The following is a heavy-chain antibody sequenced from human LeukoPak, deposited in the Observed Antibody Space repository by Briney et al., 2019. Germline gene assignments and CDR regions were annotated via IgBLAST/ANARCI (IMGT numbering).Heavy chain of an antibody. CDR2: IKQDGSQI. J-gene: IGHJ2*01. CDR3: ARDSGEYSFGGFWYFDV. Sequence: GGSLRLSCAGSGFMFSSYWIYWVRQAPGKGLESVANIKQDGSQIHYVDSVKGRFTIPRDNAQNSVYLQMNSLRVEDTAVYYCARDSGEYSFGGFWYFDVWGRGTLVTVSS. V-gene: IGHV3-7*05. D-gene: IGHD5-18*01. CDR1: GFMFSSYW.